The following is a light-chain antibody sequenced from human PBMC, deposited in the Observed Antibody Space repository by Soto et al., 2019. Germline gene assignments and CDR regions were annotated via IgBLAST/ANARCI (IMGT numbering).Light chain of an antibody. CDR1: RIDVGGYKF. CDR3: GSYTGSIYV. V-gene: IGLV2-14*01. CDR2: EVS. Sequence: QSVLTQPASVSGSTGQSITISCTGTRIDVGGYKFVSWYQQHTGTAPKLMLYEVSNRPSGVSSRFSGSKSCNTASLTISGLQAEDEANYFCGSYTGSIYVFGNGTKLTVL. J-gene: IGLJ1*01.